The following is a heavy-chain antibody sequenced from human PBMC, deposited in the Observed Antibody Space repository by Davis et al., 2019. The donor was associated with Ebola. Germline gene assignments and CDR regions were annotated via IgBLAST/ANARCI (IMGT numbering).Heavy chain of an antibody. D-gene: IGHD6-6*01. Sequence: SVKVSCKASGGTFSSYAISWVRQAPGQGLEWMGRIIPILGIANYAQKFQGRVTITADKSTSTAYMELSSLRSEDTAVYYCARDHSNSGFDYWGQGTLVTVSS. CDR1: GGTFSSYA. V-gene: IGHV1-69*04. CDR3: ARDHSNSGFDY. J-gene: IGHJ4*02. CDR2: IIPILGIA.